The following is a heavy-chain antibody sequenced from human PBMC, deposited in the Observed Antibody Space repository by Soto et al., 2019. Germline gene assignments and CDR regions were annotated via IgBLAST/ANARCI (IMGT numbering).Heavy chain of an antibody. CDR1: GGSISSYY. D-gene: IGHD2-2*01. CDR3: ARSLGYCSSTSCQYYYYYGMDV. CDR2: IYYSGST. V-gene: IGHV4-59*01. J-gene: IGHJ6*02. Sequence: SETLSLTCTVPGGSISSYYWSWIRQPPGKGLEWIGYIYYSGSTNYNPSLKSRVTISVDTSKNQFSLKLSSVTAADTAVYYCARSLGYCSSTSCQYYYYYGMDVWGQGTTVTVSS.